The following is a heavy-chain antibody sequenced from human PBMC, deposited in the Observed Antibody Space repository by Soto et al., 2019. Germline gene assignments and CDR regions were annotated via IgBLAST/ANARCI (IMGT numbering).Heavy chain of an antibody. V-gene: IGHV3-15*07. Sequence: PGGSLRLSCAASGVTFCNAWMDWVRQAPGKGLEWVGRIKSKTDGGTTDYAAPVKGRFTISRDDSKNTLYLQMNSLKTEDTAVYYCTASPSSGSQPYYYYYGMDVWGQGTTVTVSS. CDR1: GVTFCNAW. J-gene: IGHJ6*02. CDR3: TASPSSGSQPYYYYYGMDV. CDR2: IKSKTDGGTT. D-gene: IGHD1-26*01.